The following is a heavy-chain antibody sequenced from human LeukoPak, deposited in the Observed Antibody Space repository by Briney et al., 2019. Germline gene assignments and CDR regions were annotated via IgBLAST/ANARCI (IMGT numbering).Heavy chain of an antibody. CDR3: ARDFGEYPDAMDV. V-gene: IGHV3-20*04. J-gene: IGHJ3*01. CDR2: ISWNGDTT. CDR1: GFRFDDHG. Sequence: GGSLGLSCAASGFRFDDHGMNWVRQVPGKGLEWVADISWNGDTTGYADSVKGRFIISRDNAKNSLYLQMNSLTPADTAFYYCARDFGEYPDAMDVWGQGTMVTVSS. D-gene: IGHD3-3*01.